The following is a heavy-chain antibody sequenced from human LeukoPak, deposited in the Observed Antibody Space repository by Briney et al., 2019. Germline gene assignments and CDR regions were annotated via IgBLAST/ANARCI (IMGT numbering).Heavy chain of an antibody. J-gene: IGHJ4*02. CDR1: GLTLSSYS. CDR2: ISSSSTHI. Sequence: GGSLRLSCAASGLTLSSYSMNWVRQAPGKGLEWVSYISSSSTHIYYADSVKGRFTISRDNARNSLYLQMNSLRAEDTAIYYCARSEHSSSSFDYWGQGTLVTVSS. CDR3: ARSEHSSSSFDY. D-gene: IGHD6-6*01. V-gene: IGHV3-21*01.